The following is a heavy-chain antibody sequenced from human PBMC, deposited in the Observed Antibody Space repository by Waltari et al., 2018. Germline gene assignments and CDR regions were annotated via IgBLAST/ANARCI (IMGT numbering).Heavy chain of an antibody. CDR1: GGTFSSYA. J-gene: IGHJ4*02. D-gene: IGHD3-3*01. CDR3: ARAGEWLQWSVDY. Sequence: QVQLVQSGAEVKKPGSSVKVSCKASGGTFSSYAISWVRQAPGQGREWMGRISPIPGIANYQQKSQGRVTLTADKSTSTAYMELSSLRSEDTAVYYCARAGEWLQWSVDYWGQGTLVTVSS. V-gene: IGHV1-69*10. CDR2: ISPIPGIA.